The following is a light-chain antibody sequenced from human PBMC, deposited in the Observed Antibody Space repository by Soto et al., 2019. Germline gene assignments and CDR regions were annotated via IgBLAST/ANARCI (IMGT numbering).Light chain of an antibody. CDR3: QQYHSYPYS. CDR2: KAS. Sequence: DIQMTQSPSTLSASVGDRVTITCRASQSISSWLAWYQQKPGKAPKLLIYKASSLESEVPSRFSGSGSGTEITLTISSLQPDDFATYYCQQYHSYPYSFGEGTKLEIK. V-gene: IGKV1-5*03. CDR1: QSISSW. J-gene: IGKJ2*01.